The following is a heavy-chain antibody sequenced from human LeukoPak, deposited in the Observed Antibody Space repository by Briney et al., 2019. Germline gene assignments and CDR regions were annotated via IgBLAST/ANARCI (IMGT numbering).Heavy chain of an antibody. CDR2: LSGLSVATT. J-gene: IGHJ4*02. D-gene: IGHD3-3*01. V-gene: IGHV3-23*01. Sequence: GESLRLACPASAASDITFINYAIGWIRQAPGGWVGSVSALSGLSVATTLYADSVKGRLTISRDNPENLLYLQMNSLGVEDTAVYFCVARTWSGSPFPFESWGAGTLVTVTS. CDR1: AASDITFINYA. CDR3: VARTWSGSPFPFES.